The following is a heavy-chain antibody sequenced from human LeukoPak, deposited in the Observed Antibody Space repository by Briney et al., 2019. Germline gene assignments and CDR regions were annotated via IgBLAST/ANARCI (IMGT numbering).Heavy chain of an antibody. CDR3: ARCGWSYYYGMDV. CDR2: IYYSGST. Sequence: SETLSLTCTVPGGSISSYYWSWIRQPPGKGLEWIGYIYYSGSTNCNPSLKSRVTISVDTSKNQFSLKLSSVTAADTAVYYCARCGWSYYYGMDVWGQGTTVTVSS. CDR1: GGSISSYY. V-gene: IGHV4-59*08. J-gene: IGHJ6*02. D-gene: IGHD2-8*01.